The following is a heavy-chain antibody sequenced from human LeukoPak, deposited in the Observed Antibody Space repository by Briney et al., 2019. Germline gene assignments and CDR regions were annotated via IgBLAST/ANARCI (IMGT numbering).Heavy chain of an antibody. Sequence: SETLSLTCTVSGVSISSYYWNWIRQAPGKGLEWIGYIYYTGDTKFNPSLKSRVTISLDTSKNQFSLKLTSVTAADTAVYYCTRHPRIIAGNPYFDYWGREPWSPSPQ. CDR1: GVSISSYY. V-gene: IGHV4-59*08. CDR2: IYYTGDT. J-gene: IGHJ4*02. CDR3: TRHPRIIAGNPYFDY. D-gene: IGHD6-13*01.